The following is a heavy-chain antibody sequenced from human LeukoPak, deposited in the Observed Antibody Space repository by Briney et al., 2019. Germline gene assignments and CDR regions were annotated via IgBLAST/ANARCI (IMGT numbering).Heavy chain of an antibody. J-gene: IGHJ3*02. D-gene: IGHD6-13*01. CDR2: MNPNSGNT. Sequence: ASVKVSCKASGYTFTSYDINWVRQATGQGLEWMGWMNPNSGNTGYAQKFQGRVTITRNTSISTAYMELSSLRSEDTAVYYCARGAAAGPNDAFDIWGQGTMVTVSS. V-gene: IGHV1-8*03. CDR3: ARGAAAGPNDAFDI. CDR1: GYTFTSYD.